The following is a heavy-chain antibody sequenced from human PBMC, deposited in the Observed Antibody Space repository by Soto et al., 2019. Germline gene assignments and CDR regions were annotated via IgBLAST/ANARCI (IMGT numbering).Heavy chain of an antibody. CDR2: INPNSGGT. CDR3: ARSERDYDSSGYVY. D-gene: IGHD3-22*01. CDR1: GYTFTGYY. J-gene: IGHJ4*02. Sequence: ASVKVSCKASGYTFTGYYMHWVRQAPGQGLEWMGWINPNSGGTNYAQKVQGRVTMTRDTSISTGDMELSRLRSDDTAVYYCARSERDYDSSGYVYWGQGTLVTVSS. V-gene: IGHV1-2*02.